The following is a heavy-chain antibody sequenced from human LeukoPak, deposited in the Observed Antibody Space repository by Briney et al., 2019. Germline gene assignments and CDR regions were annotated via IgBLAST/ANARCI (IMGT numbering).Heavy chain of an antibody. J-gene: IGHJ3*02. Sequence: ASVKVSCKASGYTFTGYYMHWMRQAPGQGLEWMGWINPNSGGTNYAQKFQGRVTMTRDTSISTAYMELSRLRSDDTAVYYCARDPGGSYFGFVAFDIWGQGTMVTVSS. CDR1: GYTFTGYY. CDR3: ARDPGGSYFGFVAFDI. D-gene: IGHD1-26*01. CDR2: INPNSGGT. V-gene: IGHV1-2*02.